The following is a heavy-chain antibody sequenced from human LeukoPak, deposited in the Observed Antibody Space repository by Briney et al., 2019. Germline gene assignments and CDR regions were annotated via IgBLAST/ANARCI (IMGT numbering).Heavy chain of an antibody. D-gene: IGHD2-15*01. CDR2: ISIISSYI. Sequence: GGSLRLSCAASGFTFSSYSMNWVRQAPGKGLEWVSSISIISSYIYYADSVRGRFTISRDNAKNSLYLQMNSLRAEDTAVYYCARSRYCSGGNCYLDAFDIWGQGTMVTVSS. J-gene: IGHJ3*02. V-gene: IGHV3-21*01. CDR1: GFTFSSYS. CDR3: ARSRYCSGGNCYLDAFDI.